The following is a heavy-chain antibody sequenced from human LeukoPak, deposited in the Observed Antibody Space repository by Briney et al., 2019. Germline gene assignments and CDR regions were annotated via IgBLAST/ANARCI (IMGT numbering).Heavy chain of an antibody. D-gene: IGHD3-22*01. CDR3: ARDLYFETSGYYYSDY. CDR2: IYSGGTT. J-gene: IGHJ4*02. V-gene: IGHV3-53*01. Sequence: GGSLRLSCAAPGITVSSNYMSWVRQAPGRGLEWVSVIYSGGTTYYADSVKGRFTISRDNSKNTLYLQMNSLRAEDTAVYYCARDLYFETSGYYYSDYWGQGTLVTVSS. CDR1: GITVSSNY.